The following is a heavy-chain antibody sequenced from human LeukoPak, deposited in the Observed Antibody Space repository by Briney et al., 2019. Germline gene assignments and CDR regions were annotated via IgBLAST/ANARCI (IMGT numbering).Heavy chain of an antibody. D-gene: IGHD4-17*01. CDR1: GFTFSSFG. J-gene: IGHJ1*01. CDR2: ISFDGSNQ. Sequence: GGSLRLSCAASGFTFSSFGMHWVRQAPGQGLEWVAVISFDGSNQYYADSVKGRFTIYRDNFRNTVYLQMNSLRAEETAVYYCAKSHPPTVTTEEGEYLQHWGQGTLVTVSS. CDR3: AKSHPPTVTTEEGEYLQH. V-gene: IGHV3-30*18.